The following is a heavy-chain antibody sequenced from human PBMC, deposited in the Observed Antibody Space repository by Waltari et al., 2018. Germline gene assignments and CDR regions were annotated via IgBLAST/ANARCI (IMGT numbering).Heavy chain of an antibody. D-gene: IGHD2-2*01. V-gene: IGHV3-23*01. CDR1: GFTFSSYA. CDR2: ISGSGGST. J-gene: IGHJ4*02. Sequence: EVQLLESGGGLVQPGGSLRLSCAASGFTFSSYAMSWVRQAPGKGLEWVSAISGSGGSTYYADSVKGRFTISRDNSKNTLYLQMNSLRAEDTAVYYCATDIVVVPAALRIDYWGQGTLVTVSS. CDR3: ATDIVVVPAALRIDY.